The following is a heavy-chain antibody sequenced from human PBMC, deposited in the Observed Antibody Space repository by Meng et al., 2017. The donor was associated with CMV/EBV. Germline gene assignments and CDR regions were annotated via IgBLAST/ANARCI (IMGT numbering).Heavy chain of an antibody. V-gene: IGHV2-5*01. CDR2: LYWNKDE. CDR3: AHRDVSRAFDI. CDR1: GVSLSSTGVG. Sequence: SGPTLVKPTQTLTLTCTFSGVSLSSTGVGVGWIRQPPGKALEWLTLLYWNKDERYSPPLKSRLSITKDTSKNQVVLTMTNMDPVDTGTYYCAHRDVSRAFDIWGQGTMVTVSS. D-gene: IGHD5/OR15-5a*01. J-gene: IGHJ3*02.